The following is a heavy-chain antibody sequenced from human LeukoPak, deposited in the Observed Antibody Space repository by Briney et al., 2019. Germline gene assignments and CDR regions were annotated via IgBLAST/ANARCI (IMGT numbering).Heavy chain of an antibody. V-gene: IGHV1-2*02. CDR3: ARDRPYGGNRGSNFDY. Sequence: GASVKVSCKASGYTFTGYYMHWVRQAPGQGLEWMGWINPNSGGTNYAQKLQGRVTMTTDTSTSTAYMELRSLRSDDTAVYYCARDRPYGGNRGSNFDYWGQGTLVTVSS. CDR1: GYTFTGYY. CDR2: INPNSGGT. J-gene: IGHJ4*02. D-gene: IGHD4-23*01.